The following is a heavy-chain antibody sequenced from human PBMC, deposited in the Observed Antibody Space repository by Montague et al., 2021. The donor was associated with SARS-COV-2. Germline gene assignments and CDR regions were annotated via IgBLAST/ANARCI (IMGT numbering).Heavy chain of an antibody. Sequence: PALAKPTQTLTLTCSFSGFSLSTGRVGVGWIRQPPGKALEWLALIYWDDDKRYSPSLKSRLTITKDTSKNQVVLTMTIMDPVDTATYYCAHRKVLLGNPYLDSGGQGTLVTVSS. J-gene: IGHJ4*02. CDR2: IYWDDDK. D-gene: IGHD7-27*01. V-gene: IGHV2-5*02. CDR1: GFSLSTGRVG. CDR3: AHRKVLLGNPYLDS.